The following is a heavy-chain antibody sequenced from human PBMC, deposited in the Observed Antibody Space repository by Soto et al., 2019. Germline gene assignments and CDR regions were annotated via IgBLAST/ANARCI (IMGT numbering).Heavy chain of an antibody. CDR2: IVPIFGTT. J-gene: IGHJ6*02. CDR3: ARVEAVAGLYNYHGLDV. V-gene: IGHV1-69*12. Sequence: QVQLVQSGAEVKKPGSSVKVSCKVSGGTFSNYAIDWVRLAPGHGLEWMGGIVPIFGTTYYTQKFQGRATIMADGSTTSAYLEMSSRRSEDTAIYYCARVEAVAGLYNYHGLDVWGQGTAVTVSS. CDR1: GGTFSNYA. D-gene: IGHD6-19*01.